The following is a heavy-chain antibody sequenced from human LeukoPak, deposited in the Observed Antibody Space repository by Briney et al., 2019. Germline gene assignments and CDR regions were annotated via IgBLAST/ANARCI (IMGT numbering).Heavy chain of an antibody. CDR3: AKDGYGGIYS. J-gene: IGHJ3*02. V-gene: IGHV3-30*02. CDR2: IRYDGSKK. Sequence: PGGSLRLSCAASGFTFSSYGMHWVRQAPGKGLEWVAFIRYDGSKKYYADSVKGRFTISRDNSKNTLYLQMNNLRTEDRAVYYCAKDGYGGIYSWGPGTMVTVSS. D-gene: IGHD4-23*01. CDR1: GFTFSSYG.